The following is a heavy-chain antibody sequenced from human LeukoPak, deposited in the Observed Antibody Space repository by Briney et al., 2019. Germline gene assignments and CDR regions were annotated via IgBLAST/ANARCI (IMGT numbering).Heavy chain of an antibody. CDR1: GGSFSGYY. V-gene: IGHV4-34*01. CDR2: INHSGST. Sequence: SETLSLTCAVYGGSFSGYYWSWIRQPPGKGLEWIGEINHSGSTNYNPSLKSRVTISVDTPKNQFSLKLSSVTAADTAVYYCARSAARRFFAYWGQGTLVTVSS. CDR3: ARSAARRFFAY. D-gene: IGHD6-6*01. J-gene: IGHJ4*02.